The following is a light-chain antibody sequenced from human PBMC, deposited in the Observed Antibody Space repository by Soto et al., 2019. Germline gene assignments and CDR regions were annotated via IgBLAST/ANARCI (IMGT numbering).Light chain of an antibody. J-gene: IGKJ2*01. CDR1: QSVSSN. CDR3: QQYNNWPPIT. CDR2: GAS. V-gene: IGKV3-15*01. Sequence: EIVMTQSPVTLSVSPGERATLSCRASQSVSSNLAWYQQKPGQAPRLLIYGASTRATGIPARFSGSGSGTNFTLTISSLQSEDFAVYYCQQYNNWPPITLGQGNKLEIK.